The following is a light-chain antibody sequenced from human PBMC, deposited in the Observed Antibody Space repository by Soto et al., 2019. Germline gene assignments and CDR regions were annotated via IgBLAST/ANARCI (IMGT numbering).Light chain of an antibody. CDR2: GAS. J-gene: IGKJ2*01. V-gene: IGKV3-15*01. CDR1: QGVTST. Sequence: EIVMTQSPAILSVSPGETATLSCKASQGVTSTLAWYQQKPGQAPRLLIYGASTRATGIPARFSGSGSGTELTLTISSLQSEDFAVYYCQQYNDWPPYTFGQGTKLEIK. CDR3: QQYNDWPPYT.